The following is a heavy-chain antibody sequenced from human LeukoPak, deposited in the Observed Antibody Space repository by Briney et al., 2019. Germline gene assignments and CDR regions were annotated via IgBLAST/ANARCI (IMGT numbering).Heavy chain of an antibody. CDR3: ARDVGFIVGATPGAFDI. D-gene: IGHD1-26*01. V-gene: IGHV3-23*01. CDR2: ISGSGGST. Sequence: PGGSLRLSCAASGFTFSSDAMSWVRQAPGKGLEWVSAISGSGGSTYYADSVKGRFTISRDNTKNTLYLQMNSLRADDTAVYYCARDVGFIVGATPGAFDIWGQGTMVTVSS. J-gene: IGHJ3*02. CDR1: GFTFSSDA.